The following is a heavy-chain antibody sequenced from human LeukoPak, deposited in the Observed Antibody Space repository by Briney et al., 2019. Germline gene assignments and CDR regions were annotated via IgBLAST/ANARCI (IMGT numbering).Heavy chain of an antibody. J-gene: IGHJ4*02. CDR3: ARDWRGFDY. Sequence: GGSLRLSCAAPGFTFGSYWMHWVRQAPGKGLVWVSGIDSDGSSTNYADSVKGRFTISRDNAKNTLFLQMNSLRAEDTAVYYCARDWRGFDYWGQGTLVTVSS. CDR2: IDSDGSST. CDR1: GFTFGSYW. V-gene: IGHV3-74*01.